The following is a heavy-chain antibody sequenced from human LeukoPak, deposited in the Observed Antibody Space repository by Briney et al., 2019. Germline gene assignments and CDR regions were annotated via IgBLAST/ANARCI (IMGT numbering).Heavy chain of an antibody. CDR3: ARDSAVAGSFVLFDY. J-gene: IGHJ4*02. V-gene: IGHV4-4*07. CDR1: GGSISSNC. D-gene: IGHD6-19*01. Sequence: AETLSLTCTVSGGSISSNCWSWIRQPPGKGLEWIGRIYNSVSGNATPALTSRVNMSADTSKNQFSLKLSSVTAADTAVYYCARDSAVAGSFVLFDYWGQGTLVTVSS. CDR2: IYNSVSG.